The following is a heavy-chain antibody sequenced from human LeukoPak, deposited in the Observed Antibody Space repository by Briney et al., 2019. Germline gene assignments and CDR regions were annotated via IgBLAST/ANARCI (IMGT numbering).Heavy chain of an antibody. CDR1: GFTFSSYA. J-gene: IGHJ4*02. Sequence: GGSLRLACAASGFTFSSYAMNWVRQAPGKGLEWVSSISGSGGNTYYADSVKGRFTISRDNSRNTLYLQMNRLRAEDTAVYYCAPKVVGSTPFDYWGQGTLVTVSS. V-gene: IGHV3-23*01. D-gene: IGHD2-15*01. CDR2: ISGSGGNT. CDR3: APKVVGSTPFDY.